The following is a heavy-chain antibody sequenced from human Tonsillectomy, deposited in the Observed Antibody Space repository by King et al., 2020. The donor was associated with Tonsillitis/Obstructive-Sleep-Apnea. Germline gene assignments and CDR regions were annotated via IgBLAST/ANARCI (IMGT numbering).Heavy chain of an antibody. CDR1: GGSFSGYY. V-gene: IGHV4-34*01. D-gene: IGHD3-3*01. CDR3: AREITTDAFDI. J-gene: IGHJ3*02. Sequence: VQLQQWGAGLLKPSETLSLTCAVHGGSFSGYYWSWIRQPPGKGLEWIGEIDHSGSTNYSPSLKSRVSISADTSKTQFSLKVSSVTAADTAEYFCAREITTDAFDIWGQGTMITVSS. CDR2: IDHSGST.